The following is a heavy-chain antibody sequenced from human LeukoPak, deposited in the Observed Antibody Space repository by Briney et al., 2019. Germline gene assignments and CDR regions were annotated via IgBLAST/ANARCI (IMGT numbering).Heavy chain of an antibody. CDR3: AAGGYCSGGSCHRYYFDY. D-gene: IGHD2-15*01. CDR2: IIPIFGTA. CDR1: GGTFSSYA. Sequence: ASVKVSCKASGGTFSSYAISWMRQAPGQGLEWMGRIIPIFGTANYAQKFQGRVTITTDESTSTAYMELSSLRSEDTAVYYCAAGGYCSGGSCHRYYFDYWGQGTLVTVSS. V-gene: IGHV1-69*05. J-gene: IGHJ4*02.